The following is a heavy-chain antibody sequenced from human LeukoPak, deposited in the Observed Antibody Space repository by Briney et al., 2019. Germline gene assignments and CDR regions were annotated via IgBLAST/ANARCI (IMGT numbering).Heavy chain of an antibody. CDR2: VYYSGKI. V-gene: IGHV4-59*01. J-gene: IGHJ4*02. CDR3: ARARELAFMAYYFDY. Sequence: PSETLSLTCTVSGDSIRGYYWSWLRHPPGKGLEWIGNVYYSGKINYNSSLESRVTLSVDTSKNQFSLKLTSVTAADTAVYFCARARELAFMAYYFDYWGQGTLATVSS. CDR1: GDSIRGYY. D-gene: IGHD3-9*01.